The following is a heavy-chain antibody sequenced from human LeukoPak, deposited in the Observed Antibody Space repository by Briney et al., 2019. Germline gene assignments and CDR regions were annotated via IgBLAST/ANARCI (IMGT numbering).Heavy chain of an antibody. CDR3: ASYSGSGTPFDY. Sequence: GGSLRLSCAASGFSSSSYVMSWVRQAPGKGLEWVSSISANGGTTYYADSVKGRFTISRDNSKNTLYLQMNSLRAQDTAVFYCASYSGSGTPFDYWGQGTLVTVSS. CDR2: ISANGGTT. CDR1: GFSSSSYV. V-gene: IGHV3-23*01. J-gene: IGHJ4*02. D-gene: IGHD3-10*01.